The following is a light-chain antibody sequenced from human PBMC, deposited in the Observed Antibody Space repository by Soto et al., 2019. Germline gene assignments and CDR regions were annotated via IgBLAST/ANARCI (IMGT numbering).Light chain of an antibody. V-gene: IGKV3-20*01. Sequence: EIVLTQSPGTLSLSPGERATLSCRASQSVTIGYLAWYQQKPGKAPRLLIYRTSIRATGVLNRTSRSGSVTAFSLTISILETEVFAVYYCQKYGSSHRTFGPGTQMQIK. CDR1: QSVTIGY. CDR2: RTS. CDR3: QKYGSSHRT. J-gene: IGKJ1*01.